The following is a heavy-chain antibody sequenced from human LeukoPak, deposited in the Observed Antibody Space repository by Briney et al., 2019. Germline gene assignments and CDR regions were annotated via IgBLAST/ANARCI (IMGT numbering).Heavy chain of an antibody. CDR1: GFTFSSYG. Sequence: PGGSLRLSCAASGFTFSSYGMHWVRQAPGKGLEWVAFIRYDGSKKYYVDSVKGRFTISRDNSKNTLYLQMNSLRAEDTAVYYCATSIPFDPWGQGTLVTVSS. CDR2: IRYDGSKK. CDR3: ATSIPFDP. D-gene: IGHD2/OR15-2a*01. V-gene: IGHV3-30*02. J-gene: IGHJ5*02.